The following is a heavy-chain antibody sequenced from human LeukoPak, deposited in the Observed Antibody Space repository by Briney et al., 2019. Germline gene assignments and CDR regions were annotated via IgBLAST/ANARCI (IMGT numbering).Heavy chain of an antibody. CDR2: INPNSGGT. D-gene: IGHD6-19*01. V-gene: IGHV1-2*02. J-gene: IGHJ5*02. CDR3: ASKDSSGWYEGA. Sequence: ASVKVSCKASGYTFTGYYMHWVRQAPGRGLEWMGWINPNSGGTNYAQKFQGRVTMTRDTSTSTVYMELSSLRSEDTAVYYCASKDSSGWYEGAWGQGTLVTVSS. CDR1: GYTFTGYY.